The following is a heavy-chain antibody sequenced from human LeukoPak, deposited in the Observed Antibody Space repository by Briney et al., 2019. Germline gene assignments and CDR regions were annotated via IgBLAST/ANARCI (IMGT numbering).Heavy chain of an antibody. CDR3: ARQRLRGYYDSSGYYFDF. Sequence: SETLSLTCTVSGGSISSYYWNWIRQPPGKGLEWIANIHYSGSTNYEPSLKSRVTISVDTSNNQFSLKLSSVTAADTAIYYCARQRLRGYYDSSGYYFDFWGQGALVTVSS. CDR1: GGSISSYY. V-gene: IGHV4-59*08. J-gene: IGHJ4*02. CDR2: IHYSGST. D-gene: IGHD3-22*01.